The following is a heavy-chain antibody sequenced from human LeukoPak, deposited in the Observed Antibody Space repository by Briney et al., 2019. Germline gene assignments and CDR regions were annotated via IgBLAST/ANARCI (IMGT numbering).Heavy chain of an antibody. CDR3: ASPGYQLLFGTSMWFEP. D-gene: IGHD2-2*01. V-gene: IGHV1-69*13. Sequence: ASVKVSCKASGGTFSSYAISWGRQAPGQGLEWMEVIIPIFGTANYAQKFQGRVTITADESTSTAYMELSRLRSEDTDVSYCASPGYQLLFGTSMWFEPWGQGTLVTVSS. CDR2: IIPIFGTA. J-gene: IGHJ5*02. CDR1: GGTFSSYA.